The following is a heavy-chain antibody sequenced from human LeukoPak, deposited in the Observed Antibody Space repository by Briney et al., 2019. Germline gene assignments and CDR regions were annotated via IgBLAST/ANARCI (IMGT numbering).Heavy chain of an antibody. CDR3: ANVAKGRYFFYYMDV. Sequence: GASVSVSCNTSGYTDNRFGITWWGQAPGQGLEWSGWIRSDNGNTNYADKVQGRVPMTTDRSTNTAYLELRRLRFDDTAVYFCANVAKGRYFFYYMDVWGKGPTVTVSS. CDR2: IRSDNGNT. J-gene: IGHJ6*03. CDR1: GYTDNRFG. V-gene: IGHV1-18*01.